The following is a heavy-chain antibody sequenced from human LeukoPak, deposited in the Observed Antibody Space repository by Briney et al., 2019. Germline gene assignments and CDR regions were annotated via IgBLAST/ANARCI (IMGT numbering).Heavy chain of an antibody. CDR1: GFSLSTSGMC. CDR3: ARMRYCSSTSCYYFDY. CDR2: IDWDDDR. Sequence: SGPTLVNPTQTLTLTCTFSGFSLSTSGMCVRWIRQPPGKALEWLARIDWDDDRYYNTSLKTRLTISKDTSKNQVVLTMTNMDPVDTATYYCARMRYCSSTSCYYFDYWGQGTLVIVSS. V-gene: IGHV2-70*11. D-gene: IGHD2-2*01. J-gene: IGHJ4*02.